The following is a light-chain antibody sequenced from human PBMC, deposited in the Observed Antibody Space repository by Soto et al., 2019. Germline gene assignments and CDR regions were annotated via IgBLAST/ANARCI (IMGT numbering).Light chain of an antibody. CDR3: QQYNNWPWT. V-gene: IGKV3-15*01. CDR1: QSVSSK. CDR2: DAS. J-gene: IGKJ1*01. Sequence: IVLAPSPATLSLSPGERATLSCRASQSVSSKLVWYQRRPGQAPRLLIYDASTRATGIPDRFSGSGSGTEFTLTISSLQSEDFAIYYCQQYNNWPWTFGQGTKVDIK.